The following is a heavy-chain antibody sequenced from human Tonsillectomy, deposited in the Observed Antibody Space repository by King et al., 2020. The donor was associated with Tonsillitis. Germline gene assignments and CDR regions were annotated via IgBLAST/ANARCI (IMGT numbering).Heavy chain of an antibody. V-gene: IGHV4-59*01. CDR2: IYYIGST. J-gene: IGHJ3*02. Sequence: VQLQESGPGLVKPSETLSLTCTVSGGSISSYYWSWIRQPPGKGLEWFWYIYYIGSTNYNPSLKSRVTISVETAKNQFSLKLSSVTAADTAVYYCARDLSPARRDDAFDIWGQGTMVTVSS. CDR3: ARDLSPARRDDAFDI. CDR1: GGSISSYY. D-gene: IGHD6-6*01.